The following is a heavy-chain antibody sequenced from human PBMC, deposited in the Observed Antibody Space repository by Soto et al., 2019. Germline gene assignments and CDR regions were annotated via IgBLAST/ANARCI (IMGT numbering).Heavy chain of an antibody. Sequence: PGGSLRLSCAASGFTFSSYGMHWVRQAPGKGLEWVAVISYDGSNKYYADSVKGRFTISRDNSKNTLYLQMNSLRAEDTAVYYCAKDRYSPDYYFDYWGQGTLVTVSS. CDR3: AKDRYSPDYYFDY. V-gene: IGHV3-30*18. D-gene: IGHD2-21*01. CDR2: ISYDGSNK. J-gene: IGHJ4*02. CDR1: GFTFSSYG.